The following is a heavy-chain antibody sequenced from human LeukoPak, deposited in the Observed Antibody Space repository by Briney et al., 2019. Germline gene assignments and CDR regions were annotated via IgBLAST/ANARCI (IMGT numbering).Heavy chain of an antibody. CDR1: GFTFSSYA. CDR3: ASRQGLGWHYVN. D-gene: IGHD3-10*02. CDR2: ISDSGGST. V-gene: IGHV3-23*01. Sequence: PGGSLRLSCVDSGFTFSSYAMSWVRQVPGKGLEWVSGISDSGGSTYYADSVKGRFTISRDNSKNTLYLQMNSLRAEDTAVYYYASRQGLGWHYVNWGQGTLVTVSS. J-gene: IGHJ4*02.